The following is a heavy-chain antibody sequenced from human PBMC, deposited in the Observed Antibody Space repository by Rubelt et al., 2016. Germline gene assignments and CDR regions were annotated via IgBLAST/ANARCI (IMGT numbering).Heavy chain of an antibody. J-gene: IGHJ3*02. CDR3: ARDRITMVRGAPDAFDI. V-gene: IGHV3-11*01. D-gene: IGHD3-10*01. Sequence: ADSVKGRFTISRDNAKNSLYLQMNSLRAEDTAVYYCARDRITMVRGAPDAFDIWGQGTMVTVSS.